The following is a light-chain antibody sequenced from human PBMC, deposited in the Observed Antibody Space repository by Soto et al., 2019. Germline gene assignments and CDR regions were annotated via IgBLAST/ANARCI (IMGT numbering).Light chain of an antibody. Sequence: QSVLTQPASVSGSPGQSITITCTETSSDVGSYNLVSWYQQHPGKAPKLMIYEGSKRPSGVSNRFSGSKSGNTASLTISGLQAEDEADYYCCSYAGSSRVFGGGTKLTVL. CDR1: SSDVGSYNL. V-gene: IGLV2-23*01. CDR3: CSYAGSSRV. J-gene: IGLJ3*02. CDR2: EGS.